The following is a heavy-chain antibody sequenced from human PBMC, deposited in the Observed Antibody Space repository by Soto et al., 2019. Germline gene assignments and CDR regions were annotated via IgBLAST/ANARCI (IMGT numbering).Heavy chain of an antibody. D-gene: IGHD2-15*01. V-gene: IGHV1-18*01. CDR1: GYTFTSYG. CDR3: ARSDPLGYCSGGSCNFDY. Sequence: GASVKVSCKASGYTFTSYGISWVRQAPGQGLEWMGWISAYNGNTNYAQKLQGRVTMTTDTSTSTAYMELRSLRSDDTAVYYCARSDPLGYCSGGSCNFDYWGQGTLVTVSS. CDR2: ISAYNGNT. J-gene: IGHJ4*02.